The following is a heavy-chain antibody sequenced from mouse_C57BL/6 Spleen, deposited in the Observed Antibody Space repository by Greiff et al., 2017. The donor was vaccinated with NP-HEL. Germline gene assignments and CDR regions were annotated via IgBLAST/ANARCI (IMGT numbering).Heavy chain of an antibody. Sequence: EVMLVESEGGLVQPGSSMELSCTASGFTFSDYYMAWVRQVPEKGLEWVANINYDGSSTYYLDSLKSRFIISRDNAKNILYLQMSSLKSEDTATYYCARLGDGYYGYYFDYWGQGTTLTVSS. D-gene: IGHD2-3*01. J-gene: IGHJ2*01. V-gene: IGHV5-16*01. CDR2: INYDGSST. CDR1: GFTFSDYY. CDR3: ARLGDGYYGYYFDY.